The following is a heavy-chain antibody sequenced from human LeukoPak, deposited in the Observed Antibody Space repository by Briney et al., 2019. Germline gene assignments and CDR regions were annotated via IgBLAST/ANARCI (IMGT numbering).Heavy chain of an antibody. CDR2: IYHSGST. D-gene: IGHD3-22*01. CDR1: GYSISSGYY. CDR3: ARVGYYDSWGYNWFDP. J-gene: IGHJ5*02. V-gene: IGHV4-38-2*02. Sequence: SETLSLTCTVSGYSISSGYYWGWIRQPPGKGLEWIGSIYHSGSTYYNPSLESRVTISVDTSKNQFSLKLSSVTAADTAVYYCARVGYYDSWGYNWFDPWGQGTLVTVSS.